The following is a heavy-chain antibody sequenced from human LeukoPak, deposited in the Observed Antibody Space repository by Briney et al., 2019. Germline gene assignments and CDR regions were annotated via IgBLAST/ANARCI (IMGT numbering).Heavy chain of an antibody. Sequence: AGGSLRLSCAASGFTFDDYAMHWDRQAPGKGLEWVSRITWNGGSIDYADSVKGRFTISRDNAKNSLYLQMNNLRAEDTALYYCAKDMRGAAGLDYWGQGTLVTVSS. D-gene: IGHD6-13*01. J-gene: IGHJ4*02. CDR1: GFTFDDYA. CDR3: AKDMRGAAGLDY. V-gene: IGHV3-9*01. CDR2: ITWNGGSI.